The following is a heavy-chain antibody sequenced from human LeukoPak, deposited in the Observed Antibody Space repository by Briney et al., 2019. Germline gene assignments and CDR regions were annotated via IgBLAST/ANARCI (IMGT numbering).Heavy chain of an antibody. Sequence: SETLSLTCTVSGGSVNTGSGNHYWSWIRQPAGKGLEWIGRIYTSDSTYYNPSLKSRVTISVDTSKNQFSLKLSSVTAADTAVYYCASGTTPGPSYYYMDVWGKGTTVTVSS. CDR2: IYTSDST. V-gene: IGHV4-61*02. D-gene: IGHD1-1*01. CDR3: ASGTTPGPSYYYMDV. CDR1: GGSVNTGSGNHY. J-gene: IGHJ6*03.